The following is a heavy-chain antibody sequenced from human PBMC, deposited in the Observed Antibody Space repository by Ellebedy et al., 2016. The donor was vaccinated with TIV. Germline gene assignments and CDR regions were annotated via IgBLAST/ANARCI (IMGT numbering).Heavy chain of an antibody. CDR2: STNKINSYTT. J-gene: IGHJ3*02. V-gene: IGHV3-72*01. CDR3: TRVKITFGGVIVDDTFDI. Sequence: GGSLRLSXAASGFTFSDHYMAWVRQAPGKGLEWVGQSTNKINSYTTEYAASVKGRFIISRDDSKNSLYLHTHSLKTEDTAVYYCTRVKITFGGVIVDDTFDIWGQGTMVTVSS. D-gene: IGHD3-16*02. CDR1: GFTFSDHY.